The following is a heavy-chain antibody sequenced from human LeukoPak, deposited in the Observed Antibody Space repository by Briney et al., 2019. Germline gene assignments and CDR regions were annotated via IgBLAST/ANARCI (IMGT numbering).Heavy chain of an antibody. CDR2: ISGSGGNT. Sequence: GGSLRLSCAASGFTFSTYAMSWVRQAPGKGLEWVSAISGSGGNTYYADSEKGRFTISRDNSKNTLYLQMNSLRAEDTAVYYCAKDQAPDYYYYYGMDVWGQGTTVTVSS. CDR3: AKDQAPDYYYYYGMDV. V-gene: IGHV3-23*01. CDR1: GFTFSTYA. J-gene: IGHJ6*02.